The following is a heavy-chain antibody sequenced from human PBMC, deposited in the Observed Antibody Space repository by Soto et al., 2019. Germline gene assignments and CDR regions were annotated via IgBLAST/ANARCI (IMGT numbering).Heavy chain of an antibody. J-gene: IGHJ6*02. CDR2: ISGSGGST. CDR3: AKDYLGLGYSYGGEVLHYGMDV. Sequence: GGSLRLSCAASGFTFSSYAMSWVRQAPGKGLEWVSAISGSGGSTYYADSVKGRFTISRDNSKNTLYLQMNSLRAEDTAVYYCAKDYLGLGYSYGGEVLHYGMDVWGQGTTVTVSS. CDR1: GFTFSSYA. V-gene: IGHV3-23*01. D-gene: IGHD5-18*01.